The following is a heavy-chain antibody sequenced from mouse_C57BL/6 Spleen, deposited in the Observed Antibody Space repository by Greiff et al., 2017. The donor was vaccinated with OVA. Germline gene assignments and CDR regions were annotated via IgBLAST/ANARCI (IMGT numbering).Heavy chain of an antibody. CDR3: ARHYYGSSPWFAY. CDR1: GYTFTSYW. V-gene: IGHV1-61*01. D-gene: IGHD1-1*01. CDR2: IYPSDSET. J-gene: IGHJ3*01. Sequence: QVQLQQPGAELVRPGSSVKLSCKASGYTFTSYWMDWVKQRPGQGLEWIGNIYPSDSETHYNQQFTDKATLTVDKSSSTAYMQLSSLTSEDSAVYYCARHYYGSSPWFAYWGQGTLVTVSA.